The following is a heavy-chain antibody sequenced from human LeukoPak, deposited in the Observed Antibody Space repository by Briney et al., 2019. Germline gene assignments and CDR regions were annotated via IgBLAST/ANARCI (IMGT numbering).Heavy chain of an antibody. J-gene: IGHJ5*02. CDR2: INPSGGST. CDR1: GYTFTSYY. CDR3: ARAMNGGNWFDP. D-gene: IGHD3-22*01. V-gene: IGHV1-46*01. Sequence: GASVKVSCKASGYTFTSYYMHWVRQAPGQGLEWMGIINPSGGSTSYAQKFQGRVTMTRDMSTSTVYMELSSLRSEDTAVYYCARAMNGGNWFDPWGQGTLVTVSS.